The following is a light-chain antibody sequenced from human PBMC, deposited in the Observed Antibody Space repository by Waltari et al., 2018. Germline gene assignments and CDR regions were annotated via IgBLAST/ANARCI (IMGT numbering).Light chain of an antibody. CDR3: QQYYSTPPLT. Sequence: DIVMTQSPDSLAASLGEWATINCKSSRSVLYSSNNKNYLAWYQQKPGQPPRLLIYWASTRESGVPDRFSGSGSETDFTLTISSLQAEDVAVYYCQQYYSTPPLTFGGGTKVEIK. CDR2: WAS. J-gene: IGKJ4*01. CDR1: RSVLYSSNNKNY. V-gene: IGKV4-1*01.